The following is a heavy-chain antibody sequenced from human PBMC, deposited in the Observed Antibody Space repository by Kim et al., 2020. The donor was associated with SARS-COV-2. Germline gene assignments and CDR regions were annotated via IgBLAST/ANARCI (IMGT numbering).Heavy chain of an antibody. J-gene: IGHJ4*02. V-gene: IGHV4-34*01. D-gene: IGHD6-19*01. CDR1: GGSFSGYY. Sequence: SETLSLTCAVYGGSFSGYYWSWIRQPPEKGLEWIGEINHSGSTNYNPSLKSRVTISVDTSKNQFSLKLSSVTAADTAVYYCARTGRQWLVLKHEYYFDYWGQGTLVTVSS. CDR2: INHSGST. CDR3: ARTGRQWLVLKHEYYFDY.